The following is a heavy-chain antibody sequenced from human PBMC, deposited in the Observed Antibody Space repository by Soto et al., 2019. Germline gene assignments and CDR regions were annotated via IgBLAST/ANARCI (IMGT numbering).Heavy chain of an antibody. V-gene: IGHV4-30-4*01. CDR1: GGSISSGEFF. CDR2: IYTSGTT. CDR3: AREVAFCTVSSCYPRWFDP. J-gene: IGHJ5*02. Sequence: QVQLQESGPGLVKPSQTLSLTCTVSGGSISSGEFFWSWVRQPPGKGLEWLGYIYTSGTTYYNPSLTSRLTISVDASKNQLSLELTSVTAADTAVYYCAREVAFCTVSSCYPRWFDPWGQGTLVTVSS. D-gene: IGHD2-2*01.